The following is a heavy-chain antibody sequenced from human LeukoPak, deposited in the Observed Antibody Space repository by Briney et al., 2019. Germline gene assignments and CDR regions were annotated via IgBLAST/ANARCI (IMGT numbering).Heavy chain of an antibody. CDR1: GGTFSSYA. CDR3: ARGTPLDYGDGPVSPYFDY. CDR2: IIPIFGTA. J-gene: IGHJ4*02. Sequence: GSSVKVSCKASGGTFSSYAISWVRQAPGQGLEWMGGIIPIFGTANYAQKFQGRVTITTDESMSTAYMELSSLRSEDTAVYYCARGTPLDYGDGPVSPYFDYWGQGTLVTVSS. V-gene: IGHV1-69*05. D-gene: IGHD4-17*01.